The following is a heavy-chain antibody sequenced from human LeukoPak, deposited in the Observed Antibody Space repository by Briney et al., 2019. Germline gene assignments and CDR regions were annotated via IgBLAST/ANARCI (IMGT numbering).Heavy chain of an antibody. CDR2: IYYSGST. Sequence: TSSETLSLTCTVSGGSISSSSYYWGWIRQPPGKGLEWIGSIYYSGSTYYNPSLKSRVTIPVDTSKNQFSLKLSSVTAADTAVYYCARALRGSGSLYYFDYWGQGTLVTVSS. J-gene: IGHJ4*02. V-gene: IGHV4-39*01. D-gene: IGHD3-10*01. CDR1: GGSISSSSYY. CDR3: ARALRGSGSLYYFDY.